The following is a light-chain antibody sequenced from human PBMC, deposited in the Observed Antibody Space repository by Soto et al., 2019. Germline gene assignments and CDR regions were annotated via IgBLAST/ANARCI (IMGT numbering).Light chain of an antibody. CDR2: EVS. J-gene: IGLJ2*01. Sequence: QSALTQPPSASGSPGQSVTISCTGTSTDIGGYNYVSWYQQHPGKAPKLMIYEVSKRPSGVPDRFSGSKSGNTASLTVAGLQAEDEDDYYCSSYTGTNNFMVFGGGTKLTVL. CDR3: SSYTGTNNFMV. CDR1: STDIGGYNY. V-gene: IGLV2-8*01.